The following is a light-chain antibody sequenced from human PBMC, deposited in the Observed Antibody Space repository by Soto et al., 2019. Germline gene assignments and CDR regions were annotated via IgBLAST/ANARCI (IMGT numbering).Light chain of an antibody. CDR1: QSVNSNF. CDR2: GSS. CDR3: QQYGRSPLLYT. Sequence: EIVLTQSPGTLSLSPGERATLSCRTSQSVNSNFLAWYQQKPGQAPRLLVYGSSTRAAGVPDRFSGSGSETDFTLTISRLEPEDFAVYYCQQYGRSPLLYTFGQGTKLGVK. J-gene: IGKJ2*01. V-gene: IGKV3-20*01.